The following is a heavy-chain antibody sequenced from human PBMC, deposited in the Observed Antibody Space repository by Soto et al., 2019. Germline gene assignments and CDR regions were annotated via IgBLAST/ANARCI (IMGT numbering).Heavy chain of an antibody. CDR2: ISSSGSTI. V-gene: IGHV3-11*01. J-gene: IGHJ4*02. CDR3: ARDDVYYSGSGSYLY. D-gene: IGHD3-10*01. CDR1: GFTFSDFY. Sequence: GGSLRLSCAASGFTFSDFYMSWIRQAPGKGLEWVSYISSSGSTIYYADSVKGRFTISRDNAKNSLYLQMNSLRAEDTAVYYCARDDVYYSGSGSYLYWGQGTLVTVSS.